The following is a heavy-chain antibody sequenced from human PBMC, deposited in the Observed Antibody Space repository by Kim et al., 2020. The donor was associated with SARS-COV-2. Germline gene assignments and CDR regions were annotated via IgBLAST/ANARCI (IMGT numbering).Heavy chain of an antibody. D-gene: IGHD6-13*01. CDR3: AREGIAAAGPH. Sequence: GGSLRLSCAASGFTFSSYSMNWVRQAPGKGLEWVSSISSSSSYIYYADSVKGRFTISRDNAKNSLYLQMTRLRAEDTAVYYCAREGIAAAGPHWGQGTLVTVSS. CDR1: GFTFSSYS. J-gene: IGHJ4*02. V-gene: IGHV3-21*01. CDR2: ISSSSSYI.